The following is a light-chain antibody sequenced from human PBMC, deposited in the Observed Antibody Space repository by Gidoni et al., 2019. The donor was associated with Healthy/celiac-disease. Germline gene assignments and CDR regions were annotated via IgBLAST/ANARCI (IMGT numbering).Light chain of an antibody. CDR2: GAS. J-gene: IGKJ4*01. V-gene: IGKV3-20*01. Sequence: EIVLTPSPGTLSLSPGERATLSCRASQSVSSSYLAWYQQKPGQAPRLLIYGASSRATGIPDRFSGSGSGTDFTLTISRLEPEDCAVYYCQQYGSSTPITFGGGTKVEIK. CDR1: QSVSSSY. CDR3: QQYGSSTPIT.